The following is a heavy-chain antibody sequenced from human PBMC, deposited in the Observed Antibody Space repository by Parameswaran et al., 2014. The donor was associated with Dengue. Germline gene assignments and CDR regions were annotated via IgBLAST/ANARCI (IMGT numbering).Heavy chain of an antibody. CDR1: GFNFKSYG. CDR3: ARGGGYEAYYYYYYMDV. CDR2: IWHDGINK. Sequence: QAGGSLRLSCAASGFNFKSYGMHWVRQAPGSGLEWVAVIWHDGINKYYADSVMGRFTISRDNSKNTLYLQMNSLGADDTAVYYCARGGGYEAYYYYYYMDVWGKGTTVTVSS. V-gene: IGHV3-33*01. J-gene: IGHJ6*03. D-gene: IGHD3-10*01.